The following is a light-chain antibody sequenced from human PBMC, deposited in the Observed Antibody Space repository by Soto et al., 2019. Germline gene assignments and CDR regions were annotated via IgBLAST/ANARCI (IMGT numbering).Light chain of an antibody. J-gene: IGKJ5*01. V-gene: IGKV3-15*01. CDR1: QSISDT. CDR3: QQYENLPT. CDR2: GAS. Sequence: EIVMTQSPATLSVSPGGRATLSCRASQSISDTLAWYQQKPGQAPRLLIYGASKRATGFPARFSGSGSGTDFTFTISRLQPEDIATYYCQQYENLPTFGQGTRLEIK.